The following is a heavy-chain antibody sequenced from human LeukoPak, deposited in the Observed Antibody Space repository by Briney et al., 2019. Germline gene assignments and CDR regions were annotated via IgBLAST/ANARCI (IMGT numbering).Heavy chain of an antibody. V-gene: IGHV4-59*12. D-gene: IGHD3-10*01. CDR2: IYYGGST. CDR3: VSYGLFGSDY. Sequence: SETLSLTCTVSGGSISSYYWSWIRQPPGKGLEWIGYIYYGGSTNYNPSLKSRVTMSVDKSKNQFSLKLSSVTAADTAVYYCVSYGLFGSDYWGQGTLVTVSS. CDR1: GGSISSYY. J-gene: IGHJ4*02.